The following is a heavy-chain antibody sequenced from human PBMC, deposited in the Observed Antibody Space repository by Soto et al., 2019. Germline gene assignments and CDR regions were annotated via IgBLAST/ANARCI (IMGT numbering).Heavy chain of an antibody. CDR3: ARGWFGPDV. J-gene: IGHJ6*04. V-gene: IGHV3-74*01. CDR1: GFTLSGRS. Sequence: EVQLVESGGGLVQPGGSLRLSCAASGFTLSGRSMHWVRQAPGKGLVWVSGIDNAGTDSTYADSVKGRFTSSRDNAKNMLYLQKNSLRVEETAVYYCARGWFGPDVWGKGTTVTVSS. D-gene: IGHD3-10*01. CDR2: IDNAGTDS.